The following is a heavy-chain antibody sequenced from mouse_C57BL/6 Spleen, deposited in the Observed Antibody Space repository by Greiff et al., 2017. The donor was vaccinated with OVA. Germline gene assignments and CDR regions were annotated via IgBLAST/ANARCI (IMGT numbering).Heavy chain of an antibody. CDR2: ISYDGSN. D-gene: IGHD2-1*01. V-gene: IGHV3-6*01. CDR3: ARGGYYGNYEGFDY. CDR1: GYSITSGYY. Sequence: EVQLQQSGPGLVKPSQSLSLTCSVTGYSITSGYYWNWIRQFPGNKLEWMGYISYDGSNNYNPSLKNRISITRDTSKNQFFLKLNSVTTEDTATYYCARGGYYGNYEGFDYWGQGTTLTVSS. J-gene: IGHJ2*01.